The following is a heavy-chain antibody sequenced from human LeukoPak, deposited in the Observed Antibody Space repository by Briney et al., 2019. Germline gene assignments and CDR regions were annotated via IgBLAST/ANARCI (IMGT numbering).Heavy chain of an antibody. D-gene: IGHD3-22*01. J-gene: IGHJ4*02. Sequence: ASVKVSCKASGYTFTSYGISWVRQAPGQGLEWMGWISAYNGNTNYAQKLQGRVTMTTDTSTSTAYMELRGLRSDDTAVYYCARRGQYYYDSTAYYYDDYWGQGTLVTVSS. CDR3: ARRGQYYYDSTAYYYDDY. CDR1: GYTFTSYG. V-gene: IGHV1-18*01. CDR2: ISAYNGNT.